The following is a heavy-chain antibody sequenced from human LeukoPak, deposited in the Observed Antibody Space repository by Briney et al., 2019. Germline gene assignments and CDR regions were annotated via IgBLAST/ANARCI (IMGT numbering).Heavy chain of an antibody. CDR2: ISGSGGST. CDR3: AKRTAIRPYYMDV. CDR1: GFTFSSYG. V-gene: IGHV3-23*01. D-gene: IGHD2-21*02. Sequence: GGSLRLSCAASGFTFSSYGMSWVRQAPGKGLEWVSAISGSGGSTYYADSVKGRFTISRDNSKNTLYLQMNSLRAEDTAVYYCAKRTAIRPYYMDVWGKGTTVTISS. J-gene: IGHJ6*03.